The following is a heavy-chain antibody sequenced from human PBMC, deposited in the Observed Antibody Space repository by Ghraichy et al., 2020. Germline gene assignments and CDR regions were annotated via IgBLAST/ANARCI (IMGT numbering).Heavy chain of an antibody. CDR3: AAEYYYVSSGSFHY. CDR1: GFTFDDYT. V-gene: IGHV3-43*01. J-gene: IGHJ4*02. Sequence: GGSLRLSCAASGFTFDDYTMHWVRQAPGKGLEWVSIITWNGGSTYYGDSVKGRFTASRDNSKNSLFLQMNSLRTEDTDLYYCAAEYYYVSSGSFHYWGRRTLFTVSS. D-gene: IGHD3-22*01. CDR2: ITWNGGST.